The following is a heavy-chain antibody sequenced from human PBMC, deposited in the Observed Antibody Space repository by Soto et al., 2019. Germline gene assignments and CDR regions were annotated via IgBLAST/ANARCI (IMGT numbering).Heavy chain of an antibody. CDR3: AHRPIVGAAI. CDR2: IFHSGST. J-gene: IGHJ4*02. Sequence: QVQLQESGPGLVKPSGTLSLTCVVFGGSTSNSNCWPWVRQPPGKGRAWIGEIFHSGSTNYNSSLMGRVTISVDKANNQFSLKLSSVTAADTAVYYCAHRPIVGAAIWGQGTLVTVSS. CDR1: GGSTSNSNC. D-gene: IGHD1-26*01. V-gene: IGHV4-4*02.